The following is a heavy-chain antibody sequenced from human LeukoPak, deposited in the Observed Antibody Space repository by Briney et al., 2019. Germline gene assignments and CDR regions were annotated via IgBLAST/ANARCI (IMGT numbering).Heavy chain of an antibody. V-gene: IGHV4-39*01. CDR3: ARAGDRTAYFDY. Sequence: SETLSLTCTVSGGSINSVSHCCAWIRQSPGKGLEVIGTIYETGSTYYNPSLNSRVTLSVDTSKKQFSLKLTSVTAADTAVYYCARAGDRTAYFDYWGQGTLVTVSS. CDR1: GGSINSVSHC. CDR2: IYETGST. J-gene: IGHJ4*02. D-gene: IGHD3-22*01.